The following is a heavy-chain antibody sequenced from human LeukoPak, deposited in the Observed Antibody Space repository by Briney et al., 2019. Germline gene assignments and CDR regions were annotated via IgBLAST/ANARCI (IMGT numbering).Heavy chain of an antibody. J-gene: IGHJ4*02. V-gene: IGHV4-4*02. CDR1: GGSISSSNW. CDR2: IYHSGST. D-gene: IGHD6-19*01. CDR3: ARDLEQWLVRAWFY. Sequence: SETLSLTCAVSGGSISSSNWWSWVRQPPGKGLEWIGEIYHSGSTNYNPSLKSRVTISVDKSKNQFSLKLSSVTAADTAVYYCARDLEQWLVRAWFYWGQGTLVTVSS.